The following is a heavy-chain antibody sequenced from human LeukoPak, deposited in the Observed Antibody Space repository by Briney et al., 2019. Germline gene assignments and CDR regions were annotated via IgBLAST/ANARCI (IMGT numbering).Heavy chain of an antibody. V-gene: IGHV1-69*13. D-gene: IGHD2-15*01. CDR2: IIPLFGIP. J-gene: IGHJ3*02. Sequence: ASVKVSCKASGGSFTTYAISWVRQAPTQGLQWMGGIIPLFGIPNYAQKFQGRVTITADESTSTAYMELSSLRSEDTAMYYCARPRQRYCSGGTCYSRDGFDIWGQGTVVTVSS. CDR1: GGSFTTYA. CDR3: ARPRQRYCSGGTCYSRDGFDI.